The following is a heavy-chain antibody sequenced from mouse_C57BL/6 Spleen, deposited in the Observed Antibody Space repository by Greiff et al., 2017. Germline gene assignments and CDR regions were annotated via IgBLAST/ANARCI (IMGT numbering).Heavy chain of an antibody. J-gene: IGHJ2*01. CDR1: GFTFSSYA. Sequence: EVQRVEPGEGLVKPGGSLKLSCAASGFTFSSYAMSWVRQTPEKRLEWVAYISSGGDYIYYADTVKGRFTISRDTARNTLYLQMSSLKSEDTAMYYCTRGYYGSFYYVGCWGQGTTLTVSS. CDR2: ISSGGDYI. D-gene: IGHD1-1*01. CDR3: TRGYYGSFYYVGC. V-gene: IGHV5-9-1*02.